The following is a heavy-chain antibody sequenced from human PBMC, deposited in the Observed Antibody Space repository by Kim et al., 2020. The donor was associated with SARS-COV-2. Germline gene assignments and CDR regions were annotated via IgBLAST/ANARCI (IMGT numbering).Heavy chain of an antibody. J-gene: IGHJ4*02. CDR2: ISSSSSYI. CDR3: ARTGQPAPFSGETGFDY. V-gene: IGHV3-21*01. CDR1: GFTFSSYS. D-gene: IGHD2-15*01. Sequence: GGSLRLSCAASGFTFSSYSMNWVRQAPGKGLEWVSSISSSSSYIYYADSVKGRFTISRDNAKNSLYLQMNSLRAEDTAVYYCARTGQPAPFSGETGFDYWGQGTLVTVSS.